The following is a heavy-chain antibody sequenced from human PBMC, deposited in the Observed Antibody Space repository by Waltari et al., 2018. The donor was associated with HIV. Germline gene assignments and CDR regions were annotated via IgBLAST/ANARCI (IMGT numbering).Heavy chain of an antibody. J-gene: IGHJ4*02. CDR3: ARGRKGFLGIEDFDY. V-gene: IGHV4-31*11. CDR1: GVSINAGGHY. D-gene: IGHD7-27*01. CDR2: IYNNGNT. Sequence: QVQLQESGPGLVKPSQTLSLSCVVSGVSINAGGHYWSWLRPHPGAGLEWIAHIYNNGNTYYNPSLKRRVTISLDTSEHQFSLKLSSVTAADTAVYYCARGRKGFLGIEDFDYWGQGTLVTVSS.